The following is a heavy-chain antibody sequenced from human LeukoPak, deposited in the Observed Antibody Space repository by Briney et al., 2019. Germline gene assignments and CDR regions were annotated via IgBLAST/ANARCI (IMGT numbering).Heavy chain of an antibody. CDR1: GFTFDDYA. V-gene: IGHV3-43*02. J-gene: IGHJ4*02. D-gene: IGHD7-27*01. Sequence: GGSLRLSCAASGFTFDDYAMHWVRQAPGKGLEWVSLISGDGGSTYYADSVKGRFTISRDNSKNSLYLQMNSLRPEDTALYYCAKDIAPWNWGRPFYFDYWGQGTLVTVSS. CDR3: AKDIAPWNWGRPFYFDY. CDR2: ISGDGGST.